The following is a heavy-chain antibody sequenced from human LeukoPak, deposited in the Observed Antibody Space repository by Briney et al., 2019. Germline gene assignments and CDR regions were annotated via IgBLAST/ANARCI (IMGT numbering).Heavy chain of an antibody. J-gene: IGHJ4*02. CDR1: GFTFSSYG. Sequence: GGSLRLSCAASGFTFSSYGMHWVRQAPGKGLEWVAVIWYDGSNKYYADSVKGRFTISRDNAKNSLYLQMNSLRAEDTAVYYCAREGGFDYWGQGTLVTVSS. V-gene: IGHV3-33*01. CDR3: AREGGFDY. D-gene: IGHD3-16*01. CDR2: IWYDGSNK.